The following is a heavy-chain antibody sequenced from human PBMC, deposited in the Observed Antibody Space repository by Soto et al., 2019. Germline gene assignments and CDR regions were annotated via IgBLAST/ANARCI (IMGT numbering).Heavy chain of an antibody. J-gene: IGHJ6*02. CDR1: GYTFTSYG. Sequence: QVQLVQSGAEVKKPGASVKVSCKASGYTFTSYGISWVRQAPGQGLEWMGWISAYNGNTNYAQKLQGRVTMTTDTSTITDYVELRRLRSDDTAVYYCARDGVDTATGYYYGMDVWGQGNTFTVSS. CDR2: ISAYNGNT. V-gene: IGHV1-18*01. CDR3: ARDGVDTATGYYYGMDV. D-gene: IGHD5-18*01.